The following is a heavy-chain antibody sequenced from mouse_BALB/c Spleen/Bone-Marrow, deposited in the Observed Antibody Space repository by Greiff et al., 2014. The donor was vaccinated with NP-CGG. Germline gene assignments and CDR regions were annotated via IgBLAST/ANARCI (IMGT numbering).Heavy chain of an antibody. CDR2: NDPYGGGT. V-gene: IGHV1S135*01. J-gene: IGHJ2*01. D-gene: IGHD1-1*01. CDR1: GYAFTNYN. Sequence: EVKLQESGPELVKPGASVKVSCKASGYAFTNYNMYWVKQSHGKSLEWIGYNDPYGGGTNYNQKFKGKATLTVDKSSSTAYMHLNSLTSEDSAVYYCARLGTTAVPDYWGQGTTLTVPS. CDR3: ARLGTTAVPDY.